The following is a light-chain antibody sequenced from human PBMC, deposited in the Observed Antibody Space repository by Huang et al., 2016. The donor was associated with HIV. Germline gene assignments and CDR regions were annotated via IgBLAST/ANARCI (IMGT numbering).Light chain of an antibody. Sequence: DIQMTQSPSSLSAFVGDKVTITCRASQDISNSLAWYQQTPGKAPKLLVHTSFMLQSGVPSRFSGSGSGTDYTLAISSLQPEDFATYYCQQYYSVPQTFGQGTRVEV. V-gene: IGKV1-NL1*01. CDR3: QQYYSVPQT. CDR1: QDISNS. CDR2: TSF. J-gene: IGKJ1*01.